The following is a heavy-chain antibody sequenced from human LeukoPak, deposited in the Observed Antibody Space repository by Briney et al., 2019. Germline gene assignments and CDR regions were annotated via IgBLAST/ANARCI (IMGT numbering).Heavy chain of an antibody. J-gene: IGHJ6*03. CDR2: ISSSSSYI. D-gene: IGHD1-26*01. CDR3: ARATWDPNYYYYMDV. CDR1: GFTFSSYT. V-gene: IGHV3-21*01. Sequence: GGSLRLSCAASGFTFSSYTMKWVRQTPGKGLEWVASISSSSSYIYYADSVKGRFTISRDNAKNSLFLQMNSLRAEDTAVYFCARATWDPNYYYYMDVWGKGTTVTISS.